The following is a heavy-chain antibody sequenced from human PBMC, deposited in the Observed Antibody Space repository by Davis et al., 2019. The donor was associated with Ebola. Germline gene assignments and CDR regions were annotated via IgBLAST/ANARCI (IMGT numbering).Heavy chain of an antibody. Sequence: SETLSLTCTVSGGSISSGGYYWSWIRQHPGKGLEWIGYIYYSGSTYYNPSLKSRVTISVDKSKNQFSLKLSSVTAADTAVYYCARDLASPVDYWGQGTLVTVSS. CDR1: GGSISSGGYY. J-gene: IGHJ4*02. V-gene: IGHV4-31*03. CDR3: ARDLASPVDY. CDR2: IYYSGST.